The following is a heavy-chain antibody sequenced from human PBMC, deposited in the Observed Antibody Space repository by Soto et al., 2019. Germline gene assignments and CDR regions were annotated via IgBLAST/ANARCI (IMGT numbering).Heavy chain of an antibody. V-gene: IGHV3-23*01. CDR2: ISGSGGST. D-gene: IGHD2-15*01. CDR3: ARVLSLETVFDY. J-gene: IGHJ4*02. CDR1: GFTFSSYA. Sequence: PGGSLRLSCAASGFTFSSYAMSWVRQAPGKGLEWVSAISGSGGSTYYADSVKGRFTISRDNSKNTLYLQMNSLRAEDTAVYYCARVLSLETVFDYWGQGTLVTVSS.